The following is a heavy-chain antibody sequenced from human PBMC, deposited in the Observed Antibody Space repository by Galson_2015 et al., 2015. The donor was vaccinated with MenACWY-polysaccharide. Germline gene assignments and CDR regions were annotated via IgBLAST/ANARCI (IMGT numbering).Heavy chain of an antibody. CDR1: GFTFSSYG. Sequence: SLRLSCAASGFTFSSYGMRWVRQAPGKGLEYVSAISSNGGSTYYADSVNGRFTISRDNSKNTLYLQMNSLRAEDTAMYYCVRDVGGIAAAGTKGWFDPWGQGILVTVSS. V-gene: IGHV3-64*04. CDR2: ISSNGGST. J-gene: IGHJ5*02. CDR3: VRDVGGIAAAGTKGWFDP. D-gene: IGHD6-25*01.